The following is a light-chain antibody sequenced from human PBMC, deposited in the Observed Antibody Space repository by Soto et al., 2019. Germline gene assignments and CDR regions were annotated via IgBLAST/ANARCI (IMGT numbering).Light chain of an antibody. V-gene: IGKV3-15*01. Sequence: EIVLTQSPGTLSLSPGERATLSCRASQSVSSNLAWYQQKPGQAPRLLIYGASTRATGIPARFSGSGSGTEFTHTISSLQSEDFAVYYCQQYKNWPRTFGQGTKVDIK. CDR3: QQYKNWPRT. CDR1: QSVSSN. J-gene: IGKJ1*01. CDR2: GAS.